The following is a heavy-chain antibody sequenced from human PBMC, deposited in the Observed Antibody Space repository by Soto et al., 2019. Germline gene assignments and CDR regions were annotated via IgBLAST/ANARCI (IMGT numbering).Heavy chain of an antibody. J-gene: IGHJ4*02. CDR1: GFTFSNAW. CDR2: IKSKTDGGTT. D-gene: IGHD1-26*01. Sequence: EVQLVESGGGLVKPGGSLRLSCAASGFTFSNAWMSWVRQAPGKGLEWVGRIKSKTDGGTTDYAAPVKGRFTISRDDSKNTLYLQMNSLKTEDTVVYYCTTDRIVGATPDYWGQGTLVTVSS. CDR3: TTDRIVGATPDY. V-gene: IGHV3-15*01.